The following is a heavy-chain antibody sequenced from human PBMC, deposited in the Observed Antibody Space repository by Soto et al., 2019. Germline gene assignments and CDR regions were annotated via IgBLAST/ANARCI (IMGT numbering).Heavy chain of an antibody. CDR1: GYTFTSYG. CDR3: ASGQQLVSSAYYYYGMDV. V-gene: IGHV1-18*01. D-gene: IGHD6-13*01. CDR2: ISAYNGNT. J-gene: IGHJ6*02. Sequence: VQLVQSGAEVKKPGASVKVSCKASGYTFTSYGISWVRQAPGQGLEWMGWISAYNGNTNYAQKLQGRVTMTTDTSTSTAYMELRSLRSDDTAVYYCASGQQLVSSAYYYYGMDVWGQGTTVTVSS.